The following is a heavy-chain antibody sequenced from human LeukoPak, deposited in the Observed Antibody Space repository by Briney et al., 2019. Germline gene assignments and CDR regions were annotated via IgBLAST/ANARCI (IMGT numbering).Heavy chain of an antibody. V-gene: IGHV1-2*04. D-gene: IGHD3-3*01. Sequence: ASVKVSCKASGYTFTGYYMHWVRQAPGQGLEWMGWINPNSGGTNYAQKFQGWVTMTRDTSISTAYMELSRLRSDDTAVYYCARDLGGYDFWSGYYQANYGMDVWAKGPRSPSP. CDR2: INPNSGGT. J-gene: IGHJ6*02. CDR1: GYTFTGYY. CDR3: ARDLGGYDFWSGYYQANYGMDV.